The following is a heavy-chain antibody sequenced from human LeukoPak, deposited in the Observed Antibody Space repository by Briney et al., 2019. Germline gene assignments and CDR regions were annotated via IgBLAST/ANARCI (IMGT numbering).Heavy chain of an antibody. CDR2: INHSGST. J-gene: IGHJ4*02. CDR3: ARFRPTYSSGWYGHDY. CDR1: GGSFSGYY. V-gene: IGHV4-34*01. D-gene: IGHD6-19*01. Sequence: PSETLSLTCAVYGGSFSGYYWSWIRQPPGKGLEWIGEINHSGSTNYNPSLKSRVTISVDTSKNQFSLKLSSVTAADTAVHYCARFRPTYSSGWYGHDYWGQGTLVTVSS.